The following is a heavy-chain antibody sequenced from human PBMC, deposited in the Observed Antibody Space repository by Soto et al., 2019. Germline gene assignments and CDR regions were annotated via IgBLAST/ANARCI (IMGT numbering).Heavy chain of an antibody. D-gene: IGHD4-17*01. J-gene: IGHJ4*02. Sequence: GGSLGLSCAASGFTFYDYAMHWVRQAPGKGLEWVSGISWNSGSIGYADSVKGRFTISRDNAKNSLYLQMNSLGAEDTALYYCAKEAVGHASDYGDYLYYFDDWGQGTLVTVSS. CDR3: AKEAVGHASDYGDYLYYFDD. CDR1: GFTFYDYA. CDR2: ISWNSGSI. V-gene: IGHV3-9*01.